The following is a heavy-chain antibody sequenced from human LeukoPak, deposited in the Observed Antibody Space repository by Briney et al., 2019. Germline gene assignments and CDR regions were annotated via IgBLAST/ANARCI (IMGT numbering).Heavy chain of an antibody. CDR2: IKQDGSKK. CDR3: ARESSDY. Sequence: PGGSLRLSCVASGFPFSSYWMTWVRQAPGKGLEWVANIKQDGSKKSYVDSVKGRFTISRDNAKNSLYLQMNSLRAEDTAVYYCARESSDYWGQGTLVTVSS. V-gene: IGHV3-7*01. CDR1: GFPFSSYW. J-gene: IGHJ4*02.